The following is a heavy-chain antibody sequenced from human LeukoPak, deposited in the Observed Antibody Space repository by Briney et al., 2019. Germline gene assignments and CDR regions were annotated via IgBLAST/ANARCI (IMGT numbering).Heavy chain of an antibody. Sequence: GGSLRLSCAASGFTFSSYEMDWVRQAPGKGLEWVSSISSSGDYKYYADSLKGRFTISRDSAKNSVYLQMTTLRAEDTAIYFCARDSDSSGWLDYYMDVWGKGTTVTISS. D-gene: IGHD6-19*01. CDR2: ISSSGDYK. CDR3: ARDSDSSGWLDYYMDV. CDR1: GFTFSSYE. V-gene: IGHV3-48*03. J-gene: IGHJ6*03.